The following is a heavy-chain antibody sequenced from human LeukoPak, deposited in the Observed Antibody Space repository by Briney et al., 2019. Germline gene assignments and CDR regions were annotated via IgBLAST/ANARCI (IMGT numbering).Heavy chain of an antibody. J-gene: IGHJ4*02. CDR1: GFTFSTYS. V-gene: IGHV3-23*01. CDR2: IRSNGENT. D-gene: IGHD2/OR15-2a*01. CDR3: AILSWDGRGSFY. Sequence: GGSLRLSCAASGFTFSTYSMSWVRQAPGKGLEWVSAIRSNGENTYYADSVRGRFTISRDNSRGTLSLQMNSLRADDTAVYFCAILSWDGRGSFYWGQGTLVSVSS.